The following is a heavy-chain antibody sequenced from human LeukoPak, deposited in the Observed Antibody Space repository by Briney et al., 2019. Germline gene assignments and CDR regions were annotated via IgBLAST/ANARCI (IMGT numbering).Heavy chain of an antibody. V-gene: IGHV3-66*01. Sequence: PGGSLRLSCAVSGFRASDYYMSWVRQAPGKGLEWDALIRGSGDTFYGDSVKGRFTISRDDSKNTVYLRMNSLRVEDTAVYFCARDRAATQDWVEFDPWGQGTLVTVSS. J-gene: IGHJ5*02. CDR1: GFRASDYY. D-gene: IGHD2-15*01. CDR3: ARDRAATQDWVEFDP. CDR2: IRGSGDT.